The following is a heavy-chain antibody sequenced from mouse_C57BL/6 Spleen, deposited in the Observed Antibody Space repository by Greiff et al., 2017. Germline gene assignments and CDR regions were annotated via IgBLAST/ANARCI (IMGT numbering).Heavy chain of an antibody. V-gene: IGHV1-69*01. CDR2: IDPSDSYT. CDR1: GYTFTSYW. Sequence: QVQLQQPGPELVMPGASVKLSCKASGYTFTSYWMNWVKQRPGQGLEWIGEIDPSDSYTNYNQKFKGKSTLTVDKSSSTAYMQLSRLTSDDAAVYYCARPYSNSWYCDVWGTGTTVTVSS. D-gene: IGHD2-5*01. CDR3: ARPYSNSWYCDV. J-gene: IGHJ1*03.